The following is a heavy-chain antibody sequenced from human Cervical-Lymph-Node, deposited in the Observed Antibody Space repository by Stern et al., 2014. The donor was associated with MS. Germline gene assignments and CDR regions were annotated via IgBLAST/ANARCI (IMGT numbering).Heavy chain of an antibody. CDR2: ISAYNGNK. CDR3: ARAGLRFLEWPIHYYGMDV. J-gene: IGHJ6*02. D-gene: IGHD3-3*01. V-gene: IGHV1-18*01. CDR1: GYTFTSYG. Sequence: QVQLGQSGAEVKKPGASVKVSCKASGYTFTSYGISWVRQAPGQGLEWMGWISAYNGNKNYAQKLQGRVTMTTDTSTSTAYMELRSLRSDDTAVYSCARAGLRFLEWPIHYYGMDVWGQGTTVTVSS.